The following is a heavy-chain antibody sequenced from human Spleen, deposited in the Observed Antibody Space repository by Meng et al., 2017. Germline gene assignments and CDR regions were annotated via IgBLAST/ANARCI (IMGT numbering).Heavy chain of an antibody. CDR3: ARDPTGVGYFDY. D-gene: IGHD3-22*01. Sequence: QVQLVQSGAEVKKPGASVRISCKASGYTFTTYTRQWGRQAPGKSLEWMGWVIAGSGQTRYSQKLQGRVAITRDTSASTVYMDLSSLISEDTAVYYCARDPTGVGYFDYWGHGSLVTVSS. CDR1: GYTFTTYT. J-gene: IGHJ4*01. CDR2: VIAGSGQT. V-gene: IGHV1-3*01.